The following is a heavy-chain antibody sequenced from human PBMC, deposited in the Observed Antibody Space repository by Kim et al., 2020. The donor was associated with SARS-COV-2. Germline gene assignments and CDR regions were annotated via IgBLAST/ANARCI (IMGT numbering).Heavy chain of an antibody. CDR2: IYYSGST. CDR3: AREGYGDYFDY. CDR1: GGSISSYY. J-gene: IGHJ4*02. D-gene: IGHD4-17*01. V-gene: IGHV4-59*13. Sequence: SETLSLTCTVSGGSISSYYWSWIRQPPGKGLEWIGYIYYSGSTNYNPSLKSRVTISVDTSKNQFSLKLSSVTAADTAVYYCAREGYGDYFDYWGQGTLVTVSS.